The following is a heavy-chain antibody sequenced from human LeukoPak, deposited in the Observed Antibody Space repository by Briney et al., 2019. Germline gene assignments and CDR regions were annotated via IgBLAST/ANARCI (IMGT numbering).Heavy chain of an antibody. CDR1: GFTFNNYA. CDR2: ITGSGGST. Sequence: GSLRLSCAASGFTFNNYAMSWVRQAPGKGLGWVSTITGSGGSTYYTDSVKGRFTISRDNSKNTLYLQMNSLRAEDTAVYYCAKTAGIAAAADFDYWGQGTLVTVSS. V-gene: IGHV3-23*01. CDR3: AKTAGIAAAADFDY. J-gene: IGHJ4*02. D-gene: IGHD6-13*01.